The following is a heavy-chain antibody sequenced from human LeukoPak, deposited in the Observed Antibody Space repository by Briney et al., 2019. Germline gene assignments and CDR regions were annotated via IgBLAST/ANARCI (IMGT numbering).Heavy chain of an antibody. J-gene: IGHJ4*02. CDR1: GFTFSTYW. D-gene: IGHD1-1*01. V-gene: IGHV3-7*05. CDR2: IKQDGNEK. CDR3: ARDPQLDYYFDY. Sequence: GGSLTLSCAASGFTFSTYWMNWVRQAPGQGLERVANIKQDGNEKYYVNSVKGRFTISRDNAKNSLYLQMNSLRGEDTAMYFCARDPQLDYYFDYWGQGTLVTVSS.